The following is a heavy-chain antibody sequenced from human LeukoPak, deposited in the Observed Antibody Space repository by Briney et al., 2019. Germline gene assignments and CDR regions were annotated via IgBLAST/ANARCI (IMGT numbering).Heavy chain of an antibody. V-gene: IGHV1-69*04. D-gene: IGHD6-19*01. J-gene: IGHJ4*02. Sequence: GASVKVSCKASGGTFSSYAISWVRPAPGQGLEWMGRIIPILGIANYAQKFQGRVTITADKSTSTAYMELSSLRSEDTAVYYCARDPRDLEYSSGRFDYWGQGTLVTVSS. CDR2: IIPILGIA. CDR1: GGTFSSYA. CDR3: ARDPRDLEYSSGRFDY.